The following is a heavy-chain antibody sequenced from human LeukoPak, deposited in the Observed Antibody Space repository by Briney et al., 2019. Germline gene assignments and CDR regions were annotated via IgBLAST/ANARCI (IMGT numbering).Heavy chain of an antibody. J-gene: IGHJ4*02. CDR1: GFTFSSHW. V-gene: IGHV3-74*01. Sequence: GGSLRLSCAASGFTFSSHWMGWVRQAPGEGLVRVAHIDTDGSDTRYADSVKGRFTISRDNSKNTLYLQMNSLRAEDTAVYYCAKDKDYYGSGSPDYWGQGTLVTVSS. D-gene: IGHD3-10*01. CDR2: IDTDGSDT. CDR3: AKDKDYYGSGSPDY.